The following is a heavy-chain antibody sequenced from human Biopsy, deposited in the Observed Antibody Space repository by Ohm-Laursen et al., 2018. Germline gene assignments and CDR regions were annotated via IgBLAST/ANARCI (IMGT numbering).Heavy chain of an antibody. CDR2: ISPYNDKT. V-gene: IGHV1-18*01. CDR1: GYTFTSYD. Sequence: ATVKLSCKASGYTFTSYDISWVRQAPGQGLEWMGWISPYNDKTSYPPKLQDRVTMTADTSTNTAHMELRSLRSDDTTVYYCARVFCTSTTCYGLLDNWGQGTVVTVSS. J-gene: IGHJ4*02. D-gene: IGHD2/OR15-2a*01. CDR3: ARVFCTSTTCYGLLDN.